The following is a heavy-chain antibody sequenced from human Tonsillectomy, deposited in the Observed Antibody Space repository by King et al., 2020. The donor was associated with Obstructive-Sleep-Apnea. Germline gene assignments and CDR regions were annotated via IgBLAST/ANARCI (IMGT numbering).Heavy chain of an antibody. J-gene: IGHJ4*02. CDR3: ARGVLDFYDCDSYYEDYYYFDY. Sequence: VQLQESGPGLVKPSETLSLTCAVSGGSISRYYWTWIRQPPGKGLEWIGYIFHSGLTNYNPFLKSRVTISLDTSENQFSLNLTSVTAADTAVYFCARGVLDFYDCDSYYEDYYYFDYWGQGNLVTVSS. V-gene: IGHV4-4*09. D-gene: IGHD3-22*01. CDR2: IFHSGLT. CDR1: GGSISRYY.